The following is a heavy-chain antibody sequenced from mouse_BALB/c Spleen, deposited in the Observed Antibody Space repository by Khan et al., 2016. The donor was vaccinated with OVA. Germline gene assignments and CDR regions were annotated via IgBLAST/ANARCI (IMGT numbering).Heavy chain of an antibody. Sequence: EVELVESGGGLVKPGGSLKLSCAASAFTFSSYTMSWVRQTPEKRLDWVATISSGGTYTYYPDSVKGRFTISRANAQTTLYLQMSSLKSEDTAMYYCTRDGNYAHWYFDVWGAGTTVTVAS. D-gene: IGHD2-1*01. CDR2: ISSGGTYT. J-gene: IGHJ1*01. V-gene: IGHV5-6-4*01. CDR1: AFTFSSYT. CDR3: TRDGNYAHWYFDV.